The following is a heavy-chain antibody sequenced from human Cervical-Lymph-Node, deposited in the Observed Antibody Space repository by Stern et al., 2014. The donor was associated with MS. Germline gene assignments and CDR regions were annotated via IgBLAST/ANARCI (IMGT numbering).Heavy chain of an antibody. CDR2: LGWNSEGR. CDR1: GFQFDDFA. J-gene: IGHJ5*02. CDR3: AKADDYAAGIDA. Sequence: EVQLVQSGGGMVQPGRSLRLSCEASGFQFDDFAMHWVRQAPGKGLEWVSGLGWNSEGRGYADSVQGRFTVSRDNAKSSLYLQMNSLTAEDTALYYCAKADDYAAGIDAWGQGTLVGVSS. D-gene: IGHD3-16*01. V-gene: IGHV3-9*01.